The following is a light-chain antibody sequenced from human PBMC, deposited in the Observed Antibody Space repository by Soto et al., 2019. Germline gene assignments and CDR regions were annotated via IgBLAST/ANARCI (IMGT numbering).Light chain of an antibody. CDR3: SSYTRSSTLVV. V-gene: IGLV2-14*03. Sequence: QSALTQPASVSGSPGQSITISCTGTDSDVGAYNYVSWYQHYPGKAPKLIIYDVADRPSGVSNRFSGSKSGNTASLTISGLQAEDEADYFCSSYTRSSTLVVFGGGTQLTVL. J-gene: IGLJ2*01. CDR1: DSDVGAYNY. CDR2: DVA.